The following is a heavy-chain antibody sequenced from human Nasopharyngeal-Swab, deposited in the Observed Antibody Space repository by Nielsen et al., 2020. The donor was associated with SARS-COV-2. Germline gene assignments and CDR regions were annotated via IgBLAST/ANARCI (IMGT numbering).Heavy chain of an antibody. CDR3: ARARGSSGYYYDYYYYMDV. CDR2: ISYDGSNK. D-gene: IGHD3-22*01. Sequence: GASLKISFAASGFTFSSYAMHWVRQAPGKGLEWVAVISYDGSNKYYADSVKGRFTISRDNSKNTLYLQMNSLRAEDTAVYYCARARGSSGYYYDYYYYMDVWGKGTTVTVSS. CDR1: GFTFSSYA. V-gene: IGHV3-30-3*01. J-gene: IGHJ6*03.